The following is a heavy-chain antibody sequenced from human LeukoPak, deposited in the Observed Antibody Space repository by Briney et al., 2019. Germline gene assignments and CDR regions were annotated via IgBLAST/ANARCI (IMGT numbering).Heavy chain of an antibody. Sequence: GGSLRLSCAASGFTFSTYWMSWVRQAPGKGLEWVANIRKDGSDIHYVDSVKGRFTISRDNAKNSLYLEMSSLRGEDTALYYCARGPQSANSLGYWGQGTLVTVSS. D-gene: IGHD4/OR15-4a*01. V-gene: IGHV3-7*01. J-gene: IGHJ4*02. CDR3: ARGPQSANSLGY. CDR1: GFTFSTYW. CDR2: IRKDGSDI.